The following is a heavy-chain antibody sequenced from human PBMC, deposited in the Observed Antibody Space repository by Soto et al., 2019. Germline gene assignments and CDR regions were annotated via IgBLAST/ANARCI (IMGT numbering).Heavy chain of an antibody. V-gene: IGHV3-66*01. CDR3: ARAGGGWYKEYFQH. CDR2: IYSGGST. CDR1: GFTVSSNY. Sequence: GGSLRLSCAASGFTVSSNYMSWVRQATGKGLEWVSVIYSGGSTYYADSVKGRFTISRDNSKNTLYLQMNSLRAEDTAVYYCARAGGGWYKEYFQHWGQGTLVTVSS. D-gene: IGHD6-19*01. J-gene: IGHJ1*01.